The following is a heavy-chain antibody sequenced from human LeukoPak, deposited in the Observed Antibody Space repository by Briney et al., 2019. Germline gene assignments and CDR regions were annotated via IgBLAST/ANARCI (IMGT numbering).Heavy chain of an antibody. CDR3: ARVGGSGSYYTPGVDY. V-gene: IGHV1-18*01. CDR2: ISAYNGNT. J-gene: IGHJ4*02. D-gene: IGHD3-10*01. Sequence: ASVKVSCKASGYTFTSYGISWVRQAPGQGLEWMGWISAYNGNTNYAQKLQGRVTMTTDTSTSTAYMELRSLRSDDTAVYYCARVGGSGSYYTPGVDYWGQGTLVTVSS. CDR1: GYTFTSYG.